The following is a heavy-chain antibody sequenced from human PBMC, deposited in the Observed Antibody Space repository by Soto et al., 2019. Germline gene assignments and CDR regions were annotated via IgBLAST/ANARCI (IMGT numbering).Heavy chain of an antibody. CDR3: ARDYSNAGGDYYYYMDV. V-gene: IGHV4-61*01. CDR1: GGSVSSGSYY. J-gene: IGHJ6*03. CDR2: IYYSGST. Sequence: SETLSLTCTVSGGSVSSGSYYWSWIRQPPGKGLEWIGYIYYSGSTNYNPSLKSRVTISVDTSKNQFSLKLSSVTAADTAVYYCARDYSNAGGDYYYYMDVWGKGTTVTVSS. D-gene: IGHD4-4*01.